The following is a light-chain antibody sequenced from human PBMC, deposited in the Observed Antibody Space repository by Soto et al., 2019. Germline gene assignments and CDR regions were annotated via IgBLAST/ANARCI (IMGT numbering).Light chain of an antibody. J-gene: IGKJ2*01. CDR1: QSVSSK. CDR3: QQYNNWPHT. V-gene: IGKV3-15*01. Sequence: DIVLTQSPATLSVSPGERATLSCRASQSVSSKLAWFQQKPGQAPSLLIYGVSTRATGVPVRFSGSGSGTEFTLTINSLQSEDFAVYYCQQYNNWPHTFGQGTKVDI. CDR2: GVS.